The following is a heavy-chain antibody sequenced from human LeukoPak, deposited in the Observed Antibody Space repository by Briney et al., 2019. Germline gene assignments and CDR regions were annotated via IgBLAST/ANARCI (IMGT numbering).Heavy chain of an antibody. CDR1: GGSISSSSYY. D-gene: IGHD2/OR15-2a*01. V-gene: IGHV4-39*07. CDR2: IYYSGST. J-gene: IGHJ5*02. CDR3: ARARGPLSP. Sequence: SETLSLTCTVSGGSISSSSYYWGWIRQPPGKGLEWIGTIYYSGSTFYNPSLKSRVTISVDTSKNQFSLKLSSVTAADTAVYYCARARGPLSPWGQGTLVTVSS.